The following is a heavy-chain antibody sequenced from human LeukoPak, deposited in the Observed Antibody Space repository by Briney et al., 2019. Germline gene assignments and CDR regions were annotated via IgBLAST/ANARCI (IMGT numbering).Heavy chain of an antibody. CDR1: GGSISSGDYY. J-gene: IGHJ4*02. Sequence: SQTLSLTCTVSGGSISSGDYYWSWIRQPPGKGLEWIGYIYYSGSTNYNPSLKSRVTISVDTSKNQFSLKLSSVTAADTAVYYCARNYDILTGFDYWGQGTLVTVSS. D-gene: IGHD3-9*01. V-gene: IGHV4-61*08. CDR3: ARNYDILTGFDY. CDR2: IYYSGST.